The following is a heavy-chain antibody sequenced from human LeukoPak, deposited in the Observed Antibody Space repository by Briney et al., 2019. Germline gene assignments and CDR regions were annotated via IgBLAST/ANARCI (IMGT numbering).Heavy chain of an antibody. V-gene: IGHV3-23*01. CDR3: AKVLDYYGSGSFDY. D-gene: IGHD3-10*01. J-gene: IGHJ4*02. Sequence: GGSPRLSCAASGFTFSSYAMARVRQAPGKGLEWVSSISGSGDSTYYAASVKGRFTISRDNSKDTLYLQMNSLRAEDTAVYYCAKVLDYYGSGSFDYWGQGALVTVSS. CDR1: GFTFSSYA. CDR2: ISGSGDST.